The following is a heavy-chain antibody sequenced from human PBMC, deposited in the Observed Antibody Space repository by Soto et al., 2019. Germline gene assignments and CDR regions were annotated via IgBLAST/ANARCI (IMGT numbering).Heavy chain of an antibody. D-gene: IGHD3-22*01. CDR2: IIPIFGTA. CDR3: ASEYYDSSGYYYYYYGMDV. Sequence: QVQLVQSGAEVKKPGSSVKVSCKASGGTFSSYAISWVRQAPGQGLEWMGGIIPIFGTANYAQKFQGRVTITANESTRTAYMELSSLRSEDTAVYYCASEYYDSSGYYYYYYGMDVWGQGTTVTVSS. V-gene: IGHV1-69*01. J-gene: IGHJ6*02. CDR1: GGTFSSYA.